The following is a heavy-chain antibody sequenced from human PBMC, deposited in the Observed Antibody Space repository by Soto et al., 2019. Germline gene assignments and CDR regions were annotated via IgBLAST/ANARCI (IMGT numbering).Heavy chain of an antibody. V-gene: IGHV1-18*04. CDR1: GYSFSDFG. J-gene: IGHJ4*02. CDR2: ISGKNGNT. D-gene: IGHD4-17*01. CDR3: ARSDDYADTGTFDN. Sequence: QVHLVQSGGELKKPGASVKVSCKASGYSFSDFGITWVLQAPGQGLEWMGWISGKNGNTNYAQKVQGRVTLTADTSTSTAYMEMRALTSEDTGIYYCARSDDYADTGTFDNWGQGTRVTVSS.